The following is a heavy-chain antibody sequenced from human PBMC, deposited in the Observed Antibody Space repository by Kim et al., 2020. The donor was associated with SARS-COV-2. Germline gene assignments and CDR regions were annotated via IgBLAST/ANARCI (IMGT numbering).Heavy chain of an antibody. Sequence: ASVKVSCKVSGYTLTELSMHWVRQAPGKGLEWMGGFDPEDGETIYAQKFQGRVTMTEDTSTDTAYMELSSLRSEDTAVYYCATVQVALWFGEEVRWFDPWGQGTLVTVSS. J-gene: IGHJ5*02. CDR2: FDPEDGET. V-gene: IGHV1-24*01. CDR1: GYTLTELS. CDR3: ATVQVALWFGEEVRWFDP. D-gene: IGHD3-10*01.